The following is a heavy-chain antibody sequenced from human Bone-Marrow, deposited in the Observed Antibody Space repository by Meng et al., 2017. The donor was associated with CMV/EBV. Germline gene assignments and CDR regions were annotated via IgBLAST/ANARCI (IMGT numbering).Heavy chain of an antibody. D-gene: IGHD4-11*01. CDR1: GCSFSGSA. J-gene: IGHJ4*02. CDR2: IRSKANSYAT. Sequence: GESLKISCAASGCSFSGSAVHWVRLASGKGLEWIGRIRSKANSYATEYATALKGRFTISRDDSKNTAYLQMNSLKTEDTAVYYCTRFSIATVEKRDYWGQGTRVTVSS. V-gene: IGHV3-73*01. CDR3: TRFSIATVEKRDY.